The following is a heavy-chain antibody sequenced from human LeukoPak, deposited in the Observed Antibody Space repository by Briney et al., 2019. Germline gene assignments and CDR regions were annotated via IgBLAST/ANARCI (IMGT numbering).Heavy chain of an antibody. Sequence: GASVKVSCKASGGTFSSYAISWVRQAPGQGLEWMGGIIPIFGAANYAQKFQGRVTITADESTSTAYMELSSLRSEDTAVYYCARDSGAYYYDSSGYFNFDYWGQGTLATVSS. V-gene: IGHV1-69*13. CDR2: IIPIFGAA. J-gene: IGHJ4*02. CDR1: GGTFSSYA. D-gene: IGHD3-22*01. CDR3: ARDSGAYYYDSSGYFNFDY.